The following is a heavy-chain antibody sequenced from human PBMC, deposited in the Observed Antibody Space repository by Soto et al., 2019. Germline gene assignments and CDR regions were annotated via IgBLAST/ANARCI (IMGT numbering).Heavy chain of an antibody. CDR3: GRGRSGQIVIFY. D-gene: IGHD1-26*01. CDR1: GYTFTGHY. CDR2: IGPESGAT. J-gene: IGHJ4*02. V-gene: IGHV1-2*02. Sequence: ASVQVSCKTSGYTFTGHYIHWVRQAPQQGPEWMGEIGPESGATRYAEKFRGRVTMTIDTSITTVYMELRNLSPDDTAVYYCGRGRSGQIVIFYWGQGTPVTVSS.